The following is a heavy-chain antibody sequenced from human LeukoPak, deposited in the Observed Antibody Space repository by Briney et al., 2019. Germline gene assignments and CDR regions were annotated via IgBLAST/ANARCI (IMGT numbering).Heavy chain of an antibody. J-gene: IGHJ4*02. CDR3: ASARRDYGRSFDY. V-gene: IGHV4-61*02. D-gene: IGHD4-17*01. CDR1: GGSISSGSYY. Sequence: SETLSLTCTVSGGSISSGSYYWSWIRQPAGRGLEWIGRIYSSGSTNYNPSLKSRVTISVDTAKKQFFLKLSSVTAADTAVYYCASARRDYGRSFDYWGQGTLVTVSS. CDR2: IYSSGST.